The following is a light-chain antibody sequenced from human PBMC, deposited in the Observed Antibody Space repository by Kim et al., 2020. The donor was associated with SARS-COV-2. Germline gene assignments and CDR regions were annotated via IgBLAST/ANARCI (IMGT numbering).Light chain of an antibody. V-gene: IGKV1-17*01. J-gene: IGKJ5*01. CDR3: LQHRTYPIT. Sequence: ASVRDRVTITCRASQDIGHDLGWYQQNPGRAPKRLIYGASDLQSGVQSRFGGSGSETEFTLTINSLQPEDLATYFCLQHRTYPITFGQGTRLEIK. CDR2: GAS. CDR1: QDIGHD.